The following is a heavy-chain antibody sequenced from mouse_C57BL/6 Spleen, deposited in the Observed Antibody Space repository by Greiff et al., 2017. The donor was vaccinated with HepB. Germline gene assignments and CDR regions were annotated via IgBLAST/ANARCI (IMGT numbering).Heavy chain of an antibody. CDR3: ASDYDYVGLLAY. V-gene: IGHV1-55*01. J-gene: IGHJ3*01. Sequence: VQLQQPGAELVKPGASVKMSCKASGYTFTSSWITWVKQRPGQGLEWIGDIYPGSGSTNYNEKFKSKATLTVDTSSSTAYMQLSSLTSEDSAVYYCASDYDYVGLLAYRGQGTRVTVDA. CDR2: IYPGSGST. D-gene: IGHD2-4*01. CDR1: GYTFTSSW.